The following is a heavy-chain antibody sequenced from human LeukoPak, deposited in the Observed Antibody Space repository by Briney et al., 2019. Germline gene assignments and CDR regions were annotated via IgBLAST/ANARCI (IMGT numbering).Heavy chain of an antibody. CDR3: ARKGSASSTWYFDY. CDR1: GFIFSSYA. CDR2: ISGSGINT. J-gene: IGHJ4*02. D-gene: IGHD6-13*01. Sequence: PGGSLRLSCAASGFIFSSYAINWVRQAPGKGLEWVSAISGSGINTYYADSVKGRFTISRDNSKNTLYVQMNSLRAEDTAIYYCARKGSASSTWYFDYWGQGTLVTVSS. V-gene: IGHV3-23*01.